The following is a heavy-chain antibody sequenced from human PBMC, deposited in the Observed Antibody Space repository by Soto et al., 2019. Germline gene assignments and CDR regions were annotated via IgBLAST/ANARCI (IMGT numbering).Heavy chain of an antibody. V-gene: IGHV4-59*01. Sequence: SETLSLTCTVSGGSISSYYWSWIRQPPGKGLEWIGYIYYSGSTNYNPSLKSRVTISVDTSKNQFSLKLSSVTAADTAVYYCARARITMVRGVIAWFDPWGQGTLVTVSS. J-gene: IGHJ5*02. CDR3: ARARITMVRGVIAWFDP. CDR1: GGSISSYY. CDR2: IYYSGST. D-gene: IGHD3-10*01.